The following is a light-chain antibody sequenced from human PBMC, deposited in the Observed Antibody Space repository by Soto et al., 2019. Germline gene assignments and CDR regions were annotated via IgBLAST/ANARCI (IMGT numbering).Light chain of an antibody. CDR3: QQYVILPVT. Sequence: EIVLTQSPGTLSLSPGERATLSCRASQSISTSSLAWYQQKPGQAPRLLFYGTYTRATGIPDRFGGSGSGTDFTLHISRLEPEDLAVYYGQQYVILPVTFGQGTKLEVK. V-gene: IGKV3-20*01. CDR1: QSISTSS. CDR2: GTY. J-gene: IGKJ2*01.